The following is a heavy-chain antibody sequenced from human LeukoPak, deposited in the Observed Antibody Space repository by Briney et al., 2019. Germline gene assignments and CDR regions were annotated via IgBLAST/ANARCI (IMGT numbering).Heavy chain of an antibody. Sequence: ASVKVSCKASGYTFHNYGINWVRQAAGQGLEWMGWMNPVAGNTGYAPKFLGRVTMTRNTSTGTAYLELDRLTSADTAVYYCARGRFDPWGQGTQVIVSS. V-gene: IGHV1-8*01. CDR1: GYTFHNYG. CDR2: MNPVAGNT. CDR3: ARGRFDP. J-gene: IGHJ5*02.